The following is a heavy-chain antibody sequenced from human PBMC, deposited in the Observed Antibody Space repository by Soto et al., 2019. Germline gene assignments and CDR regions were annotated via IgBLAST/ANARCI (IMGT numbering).Heavy chain of an antibody. CDR2: ISYDGSNK. J-gene: IGHJ6*03. D-gene: IGHD3-10*01. CDR3: AKEVYGSGPGELLYYYYMDV. V-gene: IGHV3-30*18. Sequence: GGSLRLSCAASGFTFSSYGMHWVRQAPGKGLEWVAVISYDGSNKYYADSVKGRFTISRDNSKNTLYLQMNSLRAEDTAVYYCAKEVYGSGPGELLYYYYMDVWGKGTTVTVSS. CDR1: GFTFSSYG.